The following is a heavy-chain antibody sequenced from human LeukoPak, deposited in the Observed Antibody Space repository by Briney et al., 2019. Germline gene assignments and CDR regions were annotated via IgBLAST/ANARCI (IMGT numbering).Heavy chain of an antibody. CDR2: IYYTGNT. Sequence: KSSETLSLTCTVSAGSISGYYWTWIRQPPGKGQEWIGNIYYTGNTDYNRSLKSRVTISIDTSKNQFSLKLSSVTAADTALYYCARERVIATTYDAFDIWGQGTMVTVSS. D-gene: IGHD2-15*01. CDR3: ARERVIATTYDAFDI. CDR1: AGSISGYY. J-gene: IGHJ3*02. V-gene: IGHV4-59*01.